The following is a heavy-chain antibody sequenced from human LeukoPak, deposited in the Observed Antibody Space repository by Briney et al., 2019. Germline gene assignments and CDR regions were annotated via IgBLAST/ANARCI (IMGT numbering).Heavy chain of an antibody. CDR2: IYYSGST. Sequence: SETLSLTCTVSGDSISSSSSYWGWIRQPPGEGLEWIGSIYYSGSTYYNTSLKSRVTISVDTSKNQFSLRLNSVTAADTAVYFCARGGPNKALDYWGQGTLVTVSS. J-gene: IGHJ4*02. CDR3: ARGGPNKALDY. V-gene: IGHV4-39*01. D-gene: IGHD1/OR15-1a*01. CDR1: GDSISSSSSY.